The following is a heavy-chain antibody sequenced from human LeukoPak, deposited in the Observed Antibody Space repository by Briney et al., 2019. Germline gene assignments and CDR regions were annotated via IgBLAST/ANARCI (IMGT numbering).Heavy chain of an antibody. CDR3: ARDGRGQGVNYDY. V-gene: IGHV1-2*02. CDR1: GYTFTAYY. Sequence: ASVKVSCKASGYTFTAYYIHWVRQAPGQGLEWMGWINPNSGGTYFAQKFQGRVTMTRDTSITTVYMEMPRLRSDDAAVYYCARDGRGQGVNYDYWGQGTLVTVSS. D-gene: IGHD3-10*01. J-gene: IGHJ4*02. CDR2: INPNSGGT.